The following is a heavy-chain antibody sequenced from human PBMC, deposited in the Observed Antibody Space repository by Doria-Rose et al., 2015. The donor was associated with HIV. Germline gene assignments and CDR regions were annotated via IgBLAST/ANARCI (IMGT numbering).Heavy chain of an antibody. CDR1: GGSISSYY. CDR3: ARFRPSRGIYYSLDV. V-gene: IGHV4-4*09. Sequence: VQLQESGPGLVKPAETLSLTCTVSGGSISSYYWNWIRQPPGKGLEWIGYIYSSGSTHYNSSLKSRVTVSIATSKNQFSLKLGSVTAADTAVYYCARFRPSRGIYYSLDVWGKGTTVTVSS. D-gene: IGHD3-10*01. CDR2: IYSSGST. J-gene: IGHJ6*03.